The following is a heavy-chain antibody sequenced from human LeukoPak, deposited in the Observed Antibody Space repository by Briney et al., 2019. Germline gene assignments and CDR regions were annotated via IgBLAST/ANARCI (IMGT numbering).Heavy chain of an antibody. D-gene: IGHD6-13*01. CDR3: ARSEGIAAAAPFDY. V-gene: IGHV4-34*01. J-gene: IGHJ4*02. CDR2: INHSGST. CDR1: GGSFSGYY. Sequence: SETLSLTCAVYGGSFSGYYWSWIRQPPGKGLEWIGEINHSGSTNYNPSLKSRVTISVDTSKNQFSLKLSSVTAADTAVYYCARSEGIAAAAPFDYWGQGTLVTVSS.